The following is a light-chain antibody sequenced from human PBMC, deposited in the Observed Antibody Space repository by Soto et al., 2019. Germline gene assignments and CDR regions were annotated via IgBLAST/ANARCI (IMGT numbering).Light chain of an antibody. CDR1: TSNIGAGYA. V-gene: IGLV1-40*01. CDR3: QSYDSRLSGVV. CDR2: DNN. J-gene: IGLJ3*02. Sequence: QSVLTQPPSVSGAPGQRVTISCTGTTSNIGAGYAVHWYQQLPGTPPKLLIYDNNNRPSGVPDRFSASKSDTSASLAITGLQAEDEADYYCQSYDSRLSGVVFGGGTKLTVL.